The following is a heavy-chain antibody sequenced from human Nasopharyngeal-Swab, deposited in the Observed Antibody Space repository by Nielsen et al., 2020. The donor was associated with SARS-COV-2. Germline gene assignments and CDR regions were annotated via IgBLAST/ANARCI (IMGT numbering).Heavy chain of an antibody. J-gene: IGHJ4*02. D-gene: IGHD1-26*01. CDR2: INPNSGGT. Sequence: WVRQAPGQGLEWMGRINPNSGGTNYAQKFQGRVTMTRDTSISTAYMELSRLRSDDTPVYYCARLEWEPQYWGQGTLVTVSS. CDR3: ARLEWEPQY. V-gene: IGHV1-2*06.